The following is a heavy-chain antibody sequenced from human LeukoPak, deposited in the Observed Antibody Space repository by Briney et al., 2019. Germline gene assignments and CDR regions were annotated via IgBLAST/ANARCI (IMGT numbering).Heavy chain of an antibody. Sequence: GRSLRLSCAASGFTFSSYGMTWVRQAPGKGLEWVSAIGGSGATSYYADSVKGRFTISRDNSKNTLYLQMNSLRAEDTAVYYCAKCRQLSSRDSNDYWGQGTLVTVSS. CDR1: GFTFSSYG. CDR2: IGGSGATS. V-gene: IGHV3-23*01. D-gene: IGHD3-16*02. J-gene: IGHJ4*02. CDR3: AKCRQLSSRDSNDY.